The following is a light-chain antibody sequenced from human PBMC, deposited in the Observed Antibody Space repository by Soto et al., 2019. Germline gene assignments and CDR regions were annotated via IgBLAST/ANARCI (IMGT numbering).Light chain of an antibody. CDR2: GAS. J-gene: IGKJ2*01. V-gene: IGKV3-20*01. Sequence: PGERAPLSCRASQSVSSSYLGWYQQKPGQAPRLLIYGASTRATGIPDRFSGSGSGTDFTLTISRLDPEDFAVYYCQQYCGSSLYTFGQGTKLEIK. CDR1: QSVSSSY. CDR3: QQYCGSSLYT.